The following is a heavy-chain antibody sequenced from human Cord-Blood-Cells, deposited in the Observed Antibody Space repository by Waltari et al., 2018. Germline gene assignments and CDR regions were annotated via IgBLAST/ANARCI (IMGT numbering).Heavy chain of an antibody. D-gene: IGHD5-12*01. J-gene: IGHJ6*02. Sequence: QVQLQESGPGLVKPSETLSLTCTVSGGSISSYYWSWIRQPAGKGLEWIGRIYTSGSTNYNPSLKSRVTMSVDTSKNQFSLKLSSVTAADTAVYYCARDSVVATRRRYYYYYGMDVWGQGTTV. V-gene: IGHV4-4*07. CDR3: ARDSVVATRRRYYYYYGMDV. CDR1: GGSISSYY. CDR2: IYTSGST.